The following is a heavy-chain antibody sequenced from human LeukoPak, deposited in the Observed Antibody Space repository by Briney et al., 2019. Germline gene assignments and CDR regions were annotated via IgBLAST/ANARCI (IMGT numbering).Heavy chain of an antibody. D-gene: IGHD4-11*01. CDR1: GYIFTSYW. J-gene: IGHJ4*02. Sequence: GESLKISCKGSGYIFTSYWIGWVRQMPGKGLEWMGIIYPGDSDTRYSPSFQGQVTISADKSISTAYLQRSSLKASDTAMYYCARPPQDYSDYEGGDYWGQGTLVTVSS. V-gene: IGHV5-51*01. CDR2: IYPGDSDT. CDR3: ARPPQDYSDYEGGDY.